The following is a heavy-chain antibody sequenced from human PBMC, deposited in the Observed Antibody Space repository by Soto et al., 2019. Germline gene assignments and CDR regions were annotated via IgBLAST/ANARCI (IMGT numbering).Heavy chain of an antibody. CDR1: GFTFSSYG. CDR2: ISYDGSNK. CDR3: AKDALPSYSNLYYYYGMDV. Sequence: QVQLVESGGGVVQPGRSLRLSCAASGFTFSSYGMHWVRQAPGKGLEWVAVISYDGSNKYYADSVKGRFTISRDNSKYTLYLQMNSLRAEDTAVYYCAKDALPSYSNLYYYYGMDVWGQGTTVTVSS. V-gene: IGHV3-30*18. D-gene: IGHD2-21*01. J-gene: IGHJ6*02.